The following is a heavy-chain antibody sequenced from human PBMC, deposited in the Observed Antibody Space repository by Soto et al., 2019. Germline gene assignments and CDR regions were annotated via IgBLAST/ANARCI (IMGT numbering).Heavy chain of an antibody. CDR2: IYNDGSTT. Sequence: QVQLVESGGGVVQPGRSLRLSCVASGLTFSTQGMHWVRQAPGKGLEWVGVIYNDGSTTYYADSVKGRFTISRGNSKNILYLQMNGLRAEDTAVYYCARNPSGVDIASTKDWGQGTMVTVSS. D-gene: IGHD5-12*01. J-gene: IGHJ4*02. CDR1: GLTFSTQG. CDR3: ARNPSGVDIASTKD. V-gene: IGHV3-33*01.